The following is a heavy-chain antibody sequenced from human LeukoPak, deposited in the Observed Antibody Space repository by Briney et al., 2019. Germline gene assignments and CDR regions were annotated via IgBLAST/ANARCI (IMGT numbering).Heavy chain of an antibody. CDR3: ARVDSNYYFDS. V-gene: IGHV3-72*01. Sequence: GGSLRLSCAASGFTFSDHYMDWVRQAPGRGLEWVGRTRNKANSYNTEYAASVKGRFTISRDDSKNSLYLQMNSLKTEDSAVYYCARVDSNYYFDSWGQGTLVTVSS. CDR1: GFTFSDHY. D-gene: IGHD4-11*01. CDR2: TRNKANSYNT. J-gene: IGHJ4*02.